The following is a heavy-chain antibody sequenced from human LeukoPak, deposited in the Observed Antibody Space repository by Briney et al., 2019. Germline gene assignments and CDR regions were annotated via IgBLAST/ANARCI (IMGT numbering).Heavy chain of an antibody. CDR3: AREGYSSGWNDC. CDR2: INYRGNT. CDR1: GGSISSDH. Sequence: SETLSLTCTVSGGSISSDHWTWIRQPPGKGLEWIGYINYRGNTNYNPSLKNRVSMSVDMSKNQFSLKLRSVTAADTAVYFCAREGYSSGWNDCWGQGTLVTVSS. J-gene: IGHJ4*02. D-gene: IGHD6-19*01. V-gene: IGHV4-59*01.